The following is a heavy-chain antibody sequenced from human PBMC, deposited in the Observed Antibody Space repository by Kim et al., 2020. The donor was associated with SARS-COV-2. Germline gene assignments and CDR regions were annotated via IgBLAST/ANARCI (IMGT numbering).Heavy chain of an antibody. J-gene: IGHJ3*02. CDR1: GGPISSGGYY. CDR2: IYYSGST. D-gene: IGHD3-10*01. CDR3: ASSLGTLWFGELLIGAFDI. Sequence: SETLSLTCTVSGGPISSGGYYWSWIRQHPGKGLEWIGYIYYSGSTYYNPSLKSRVTISVDTSKNQFSLKLSSVTAADTAVYYCASSLGTLWFGELLIGAFDIWGQGTMVTVSS. V-gene: IGHV4-31*03.